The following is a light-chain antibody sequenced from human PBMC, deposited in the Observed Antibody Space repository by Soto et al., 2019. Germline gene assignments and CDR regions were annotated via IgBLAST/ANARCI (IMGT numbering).Light chain of an antibody. J-gene: IGKJ4*01. Sequence: IVLTQSPATLSLSPGERASLSCRASQTVGKDLAWYRVRPGQAPRLLIFDASTRATGVPPRFSGSRSGSDFTLTISSLDPEDFALYYCQQRSAWPFTFGGGTSVLIK. CDR1: QTVGKD. V-gene: IGKV3-11*01. CDR2: DAS. CDR3: QQRSAWPFT.